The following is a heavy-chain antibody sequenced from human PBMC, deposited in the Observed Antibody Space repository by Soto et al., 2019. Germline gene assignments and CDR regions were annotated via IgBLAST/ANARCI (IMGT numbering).Heavy chain of an antibody. CDR2: IIPIFGTA. D-gene: IGHD3-9*01. CDR1: GGTFSSYA. V-gene: IGHV1-69*01. Sequence: QVQLVQSGAEVKKPGSSVKVSCKASGGTFSSYAISWVRQAPGQGLEWMGGIIPIFGTANYAQKFQGRVTITADESTITAYMELSSLRSEDTAVYYCARTPPYYDILTGSSSYYYGMDVWGQGTTVTVSS. J-gene: IGHJ6*02. CDR3: ARTPPYYDILTGSSSYYYGMDV.